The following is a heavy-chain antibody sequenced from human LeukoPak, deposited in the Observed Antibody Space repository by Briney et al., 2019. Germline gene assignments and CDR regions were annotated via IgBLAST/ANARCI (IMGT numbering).Heavy chain of an antibody. CDR2: ISSNGGST. D-gene: IGHD3/OR15-3a*01. V-gene: IGHV3-64D*09. CDR1: GFTFSSYA. Sequence: PGGSLRLSCSASGFTFSSYAMHWVRQPPGKGLEYVSAISSNGGSTYYADSVKGRFTISRDNSKNTLYLQMSSLRAEDTAVYYCVKPANGLVSYFDYWGLGTLVTVSS. J-gene: IGHJ4*02. CDR3: VKPANGLVSYFDY.